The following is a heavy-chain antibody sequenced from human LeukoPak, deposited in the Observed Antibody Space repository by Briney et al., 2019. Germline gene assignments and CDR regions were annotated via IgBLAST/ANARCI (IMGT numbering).Heavy chain of an antibody. D-gene: IGHD2-15*01. CDR1: GGSISSSSYY. CDR2: IYHSGST. CDR3: ASMGVVVGDYYYYMDV. V-gene: IGHV4-61*05. Sequence: SETLSLTCTVSGGSISSSSYYWGWIRQPPGKGLEWIVYIYHSGSTNYNPSLKSRVTISVDTSKNQFSLKLSSVTAADTAVYYCASMGVVVGDYYYYMDVWGKGTMVTVSS. J-gene: IGHJ6*03.